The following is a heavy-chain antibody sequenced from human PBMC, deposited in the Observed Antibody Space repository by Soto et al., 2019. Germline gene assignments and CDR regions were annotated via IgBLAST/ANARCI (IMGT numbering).Heavy chain of an antibody. CDR3: ARDVFPYQRGYSYGYGAFDI. CDR2: ISYDGSNK. D-gene: IGHD5-18*01. CDR1: GFTFSSYA. Sequence: GGSLRLSCAASGFTFSSYAMHWVRQAPGKGLEWVAVISYDGSNKYYADSVKGRFTISRDNSKNTLYLQMNSLRAEDTAVYYCARDVFPYQRGYSYGYGAFDIWGQGTMVTVSS. V-gene: IGHV3-30-3*01. J-gene: IGHJ3*02.